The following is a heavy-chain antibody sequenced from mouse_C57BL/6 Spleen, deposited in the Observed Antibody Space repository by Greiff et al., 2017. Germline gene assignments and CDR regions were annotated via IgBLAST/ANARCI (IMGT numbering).Heavy chain of an antibody. CDR1: GYTFTSYW. V-gene: IGHV1-55*01. D-gene: IGHD2-3*01. CDR3: ARGGWPHYYAMDY. Sequence: QVQLQQPGAELVKPGASVTMSCKASGYTFTSYWITWVKQRPGQGLEWIGDIYPGSGSTNYNEKFKSKATLTVDTSSSSAYMQLSSLTSEDSAVYYCARGGWPHYYAMDYWGQGTSVTVSS. CDR2: IYPGSGST. J-gene: IGHJ4*01.